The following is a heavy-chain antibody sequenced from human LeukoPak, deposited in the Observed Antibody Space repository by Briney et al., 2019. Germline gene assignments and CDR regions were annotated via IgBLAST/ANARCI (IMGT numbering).Heavy chain of an antibody. CDR2: INGDGSRS. V-gene: IGHV3-74*01. D-gene: IGHD3-16*01. CDR1: GFTFTTYW. Sequence: GGSLRLSCAASGFTFTTYWMHWVRQAPGKGLVWVSRINGDGSRSNYADSVRGRFTISRDNARNTLYLQMNSLRAEDTALYYCARTSPTSHFDFWGQGTLVTVSS. J-gene: IGHJ4*02. CDR3: ARTSPTSHFDF.